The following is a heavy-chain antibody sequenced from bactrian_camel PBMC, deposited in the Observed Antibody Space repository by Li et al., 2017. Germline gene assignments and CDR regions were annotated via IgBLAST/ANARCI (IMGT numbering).Heavy chain of an antibody. CDR2: VYTGDGNT. Sequence: HVQLVESGGGSVEAGGSLRLSCAASGLPASGNCVAWFRQAPGKEREGVAAVYTGDGNTFVADSVKGRFTMSQNNDKNTMYLQMNSLKPEDTAVYYCVRLLLEWVGPPYLDLGYWGQGTQVTVS. CDR1: GLPASGNC. J-gene: IGHJ6*01. V-gene: IGHV3S1*01. CDR3: VRLLLEWVGPPYLDLGY. D-gene: IGHD5*01.